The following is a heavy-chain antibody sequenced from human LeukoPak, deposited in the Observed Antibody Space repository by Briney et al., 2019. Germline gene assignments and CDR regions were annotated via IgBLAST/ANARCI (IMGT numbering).Heavy chain of an antibody. CDR2: INAGNGNT. V-gene: IGHV1-3*01. CDR3: ARDREWFGDFRDAFDI. CDR1: GYTFTSYA. J-gene: IGHJ3*02. D-gene: IGHD3-10*01. Sequence: GASVKVSCEASGYTFTSYAMHWVRQAPGQRLEWMGWINAGNGNTKYSQKFQGRVTITRNTSTSTAYMELRSLRSDDTAVYYCARDREWFGDFRDAFDIWGQGTMVTVSS.